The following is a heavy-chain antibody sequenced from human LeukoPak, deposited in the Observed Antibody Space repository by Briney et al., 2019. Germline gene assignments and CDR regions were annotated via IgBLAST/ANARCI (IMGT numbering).Heavy chain of an antibody. Sequence: GGSLRLSCAASGFTFSSDWMNWVRQAPGKGLEWVANINQDGRKKYYVDSVKGRFTISRDNAKNSLFLQMNSPRVEDTAVYYCARDPDILTGISYDIWGQGTKVTVSS. CDR1: GFTFSSDW. D-gene: IGHD3-9*01. CDR2: INQDGRKK. CDR3: ARDPDILTGISYDI. V-gene: IGHV3-7*05. J-gene: IGHJ3*02.